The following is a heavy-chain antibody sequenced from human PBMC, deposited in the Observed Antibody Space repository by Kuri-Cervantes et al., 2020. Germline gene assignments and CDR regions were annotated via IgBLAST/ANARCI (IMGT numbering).Heavy chain of an antibody. Sequence: ASVKVSCKASGYTFTSYAMHWVRQAPGQRLEWMGWINAGNGNTKYSQKFQGRVTITRDTSAGTAYMELSSLRSEDTAVYYCASGGRYSSNLDYWGQGTLVTVSS. CDR3: ASGGRYSSNLDY. V-gene: IGHV1-3*01. CDR2: INAGNGNT. CDR1: GYTFTSYA. J-gene: IGHJ4*02. D-gene: IGHD6-13*01.